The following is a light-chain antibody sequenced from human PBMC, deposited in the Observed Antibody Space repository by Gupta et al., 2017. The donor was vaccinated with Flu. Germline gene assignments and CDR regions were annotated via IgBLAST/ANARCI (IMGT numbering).Light chain of an antibody. CDR3: QSADSSGTYVV. Sequence: SYALPQPPSVSVSPGQTARITCTGDALPKQYAYWYQQKPGQAPVLVIYKDSERPSGMPERFSGSSSGTTVTLTISGVQAEDEADYYCQSADSSGTYVVFGGGTKLTVL. CDR1: ALPKQY. CDR2: KDS. J-gene: IGLJ2*01. V-gene: IGLV3-25*02.